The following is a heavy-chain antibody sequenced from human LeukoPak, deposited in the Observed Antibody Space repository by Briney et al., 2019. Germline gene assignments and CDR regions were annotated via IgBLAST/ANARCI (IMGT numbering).Heavy chain of an antibody. V-gene: IGHV5-51*01. D-gene: IGHD6-19*01. CDR2: IYPGDSDT. Sequence: GESLKISCKGSGYSFTSYWIGWVRQMPGKGLEWMGIIYPGDSDTRYSPSFQGQVTISADKSISTAYLQWSSLKASDTAMYYCARRPGYSSGWSLEGDYWGQGTLVTVSS. CDR3: ARRPGYSSGWSLEGDY. J-gene: IGHJ4*02. CDR1: GYSFTSYW.